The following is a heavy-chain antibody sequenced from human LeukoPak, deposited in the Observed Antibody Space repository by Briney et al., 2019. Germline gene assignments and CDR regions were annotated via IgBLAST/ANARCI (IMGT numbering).Heavy chain of an antibody. J-gene: IGHJ4*02. Sequence: GGSLRLSCAASGFTSSTYWMHWVRQAPGKGLVWVSRTNSDGSRTDYADSVKGRFTISRDNAENTLYLQMNSLRVEDTAVYYCARDRGINMVRGVIDYWGQGTLVTVSS. CDR3: ARDRGINMVRGVIDY. CDR1: GFTSSTYW. D-gene: IGHD3-10*01. CDR2: TNSDGSRT. V-gene: IGHV3-74*01.